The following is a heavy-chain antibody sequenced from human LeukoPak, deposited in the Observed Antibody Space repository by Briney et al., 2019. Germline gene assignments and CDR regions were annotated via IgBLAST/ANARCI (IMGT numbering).Heavy chain of an antibody. CDR3: ARGAQLTDY. CDR2: IGPDRGTT. Sequence: GGSLRLSCAASGFTFYTYGMHWVRQAPGKGLEYVSGIGPDRGTTYYANSVKGRFTISRDNSKYMLYLQMGSLTADDMAVYYCARGAQLTDYWGQGTLVTVSS. CDR1: GFTFYTYG. J-gene: IGHJ4*02. V-gene: IGHV3-64*01. D-gene: IGHD6-13*01.